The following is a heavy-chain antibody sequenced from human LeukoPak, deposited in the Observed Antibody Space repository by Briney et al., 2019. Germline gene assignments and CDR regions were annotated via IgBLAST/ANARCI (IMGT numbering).Heavy chain of an antibody. CDR3: ARGDVHTAMSAFDI. Sequence: PSQTLSLTCAISGDTVSSNTAAWNWLRQSPSRGLEWLGRTYYRSKWYNDYAVSVKSRITINPDTSKNQFSLQLNSVTPEDTAVYYCARGDVHTAMSAFDIWGQGTMVTVSS. V-gene: IGHV6-1*01. CDR2: TYYRSKWYN. J-gene: IGHJ3*02. D-gene: IGHD5-18*01. CDR1: GDTVSSNTAA.